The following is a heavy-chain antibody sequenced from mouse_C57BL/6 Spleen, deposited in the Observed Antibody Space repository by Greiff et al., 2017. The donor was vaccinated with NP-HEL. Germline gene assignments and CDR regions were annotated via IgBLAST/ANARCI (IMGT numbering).Heavy chain of an antibody. D-gene: IGHD3-2*02. CDR1: GYTFTSYW. J-gene: IGHJ3*01. Sequence: QVQLKQSGAELVKPGASVKLSCKASGYTFTSYWMHWVKQRPGQGLEWIGMIHPNSGSTNYNEKFKSKATLTVDKSSSTAYMQLSSLTSEDSAVYYCARSSSGYGFAYWGQGTLVTVSA. V-gene: IGHV1-64*01. CDR3: ARSSSGYGFAY. CDR2: IHPNSGST.